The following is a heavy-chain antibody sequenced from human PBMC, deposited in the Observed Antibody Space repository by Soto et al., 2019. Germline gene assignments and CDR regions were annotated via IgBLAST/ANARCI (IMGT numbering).Heavy chain of an antibody. CDR3: AKRAGYCSSTSCYSYPFDI. V-gene: IGHV3-30*18. Sequence: GGSLRLSCAASGFTFSDYGMHWVRQAPGKGLEWVAVISYDGINKNSADSVKGRFTISRDNSKNTLYLQMNSLRAEDTAVYYCAKRAGYCSSTSCYSYPFDIWGQGTMVTVSS. J-gene: IGHJ3*02. CDR2: ISYDGINK. D-gene: IGHD2-2*01. CDR1: GFTFSDYG.